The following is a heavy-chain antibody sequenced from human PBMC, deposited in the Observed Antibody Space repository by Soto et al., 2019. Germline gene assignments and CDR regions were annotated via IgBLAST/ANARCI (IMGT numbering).Heavy chain of an antibody. CDR1: GFAFSNHA. J-gene: IGHJ6*02. CDR2: ITGSGRGT. CDR3: ARAYIRTDDVKSGIDV. Sequence: EVQLLESGGGLVQPGGSLRLYCAASGFAFSNHAMNWVRQAPGKGLEWVSVITGSGRGTYYADSAKGRFTISRDNSRNTLYLQMNGLRAEDTALYFCARAYIRTDDVKSGIDVSGQGTPVTVSS. V-gene: IGHV3-23*01. D-gene: IGHD2-21*01.